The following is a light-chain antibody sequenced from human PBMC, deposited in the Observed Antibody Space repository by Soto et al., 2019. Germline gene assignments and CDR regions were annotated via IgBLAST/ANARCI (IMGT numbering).Light chain of an antibody. CDR2: GAS. V-gene: IGKV3-20*01. J-gene: IGKJ1*01. CDR1: QSVSSSY. Sequence: EIVLTQSPGTLSLSPGERATLSCRASQSVSSSYLVWYQQRPGQAPRLLIYGASSRATGIPDRFSGSGSGTDFTLTISRLEPEDFAIYYCQHYGSSSWTFGQGTRVETK. CDR3: QHYGSSSWT.